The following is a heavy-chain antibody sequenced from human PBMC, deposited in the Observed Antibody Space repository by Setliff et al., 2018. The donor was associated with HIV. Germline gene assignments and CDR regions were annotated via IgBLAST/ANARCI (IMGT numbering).Heavy chain of an antibody. D-gene: IGHD2-2*01. CDR1: GFTFNDFS. CDR3: TRRYCTSTSCSSPYDY. Sequence: PGGSLRLSCAASGFTFNDFSMNWVRQAPGKGLEWVSSISPDSTYIYYADSVKGRFTISRDNAKNSLYLQMNSLRAEDTAVCYCTRRYCTSTSCSSPYDYWGRGTLVTVSS. CDR2: ISPDSTYI. J-gene: IGHJ4*02. V-gene: IGHV3-21*01.